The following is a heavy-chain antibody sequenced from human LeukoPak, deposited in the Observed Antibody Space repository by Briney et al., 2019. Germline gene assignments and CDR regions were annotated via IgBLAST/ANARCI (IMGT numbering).Heavy chain of an antibody. D-gene: IGHD3-16*01. CDR3: AKDRGPQWWGSFDY. CDR1: GYTFTRYY. Sequence: ASVKVSCKASGYTFTRYYIHWVRQAPGQGLEWMGWINPHSGDTNYAQSFQGRVTMTRDTSISTVYMDLSRVRSDDTAVYTCAKDRGPQWWGSFDYWGQGTLVTVSS. CDR2: INPHSGDT. V-gene: IGHV1-2*02. J-gene: IGHJ4*02.